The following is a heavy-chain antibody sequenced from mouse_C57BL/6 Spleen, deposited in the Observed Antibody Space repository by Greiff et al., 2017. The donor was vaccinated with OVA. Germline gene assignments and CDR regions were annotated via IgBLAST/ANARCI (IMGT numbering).Heavy chain of an antibody. CDR3: AKGPYGSSPYWYFDV. CDR1: GFSLTSYG. J-gene: IGHJ1*03. CDR2: IWRGGST. Sequence: QVQLKESGPGLVQPSQSLSITCTVSGFSLTSYGVHWVRRSPGKGLEWLGVIWRGGSTDYNAAFMSRLSITKDNSKSQVFFKMNSLQADDTAIYYCAKGPYGSSPYWYFDVWGTGTTVTVSS. V-gene: IGHV2-5*01. D-gene: IGHD1-1*01.